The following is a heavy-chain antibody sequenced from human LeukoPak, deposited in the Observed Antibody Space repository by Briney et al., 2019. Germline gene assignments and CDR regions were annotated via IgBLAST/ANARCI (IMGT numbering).Heavy chain of an antibody. Sequence: ASVKVSCKVSGYTLTELSMHWVRQAPGKGLEWMGGFDPEDGETIYAQKFQGRVTMTEDTSTDTAYMELSSLRSEDTAVYYCATVLGYYDSSGYYSFDYWGQGTLVTVSS. V-gene: IGHV1-24*01. CDR1: GYTLTELS. J-gene: IGHJ4*02. CDR2: FDPEDGET. D-gene: IGHD3-22*01. CDR3: ATVLGYYDSSGYYSFDY.